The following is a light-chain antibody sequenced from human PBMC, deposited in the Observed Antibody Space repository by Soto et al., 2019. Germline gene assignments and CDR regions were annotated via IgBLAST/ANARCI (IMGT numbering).Light chain of an antibody. J-gene: IGLJ3*02. CDR1: SSNIGAYYD. CDR3: QSYDNSLSGWV. V-gene: IGLV1-40*01. Sequence: SVLTQPPSVSGAPGQRVTVSCTGSSSNIGAYYDVHWYQHLPGTAPKLLIYGNSNRPSGVPDRFSGSKSGTSASLAITGLQADDEADYYCQSYDNSLSGWVFGGGTKLTVL. CDR2: GNS.